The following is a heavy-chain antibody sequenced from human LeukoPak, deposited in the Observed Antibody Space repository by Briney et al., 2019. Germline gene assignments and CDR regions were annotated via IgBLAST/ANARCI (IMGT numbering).Heavy chain of an antibody. J-gene: IGHJ4*02. Sequence: GGSLRLSCAASGFIFSTYVMHWVRQAPGKGLEWVAAMWSDGSNKNYADSVKGRFTISRDNAKNSLYLQMNSLRAEDMALYYCAKADGPLWFGELFDYWGQGTLVTVSS. CDR2: MWSDGSNK. V-gene: IGHV3-33*03. CDR1: GFIFSTYV. D-gene: IGHD3-10*01. CDR3: AKADGPLWFGELFDY.